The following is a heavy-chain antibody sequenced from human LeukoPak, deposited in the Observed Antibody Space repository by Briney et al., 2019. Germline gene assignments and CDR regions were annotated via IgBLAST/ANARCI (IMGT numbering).Heavy chain of an antibody. CDR1: GFTFSNYA. J-gene: IGHJ3*02. D-gene: IGHD3-10*01. CDR2: ISGSGDYT. Sequence: PGGSLRLSCAASGFTFSNYAMSWVRQAPGKGLEWVSGISGSGDYTYYADSLKGRFTISRDNSKNTLYLQMNSLRAEDTALYYCAKDLTYYYGLGSSTIAFDIWGQGTMVTVSS. V-gene: IGHV3-23*01. CDR3: AKDLTYYYGLGSSTIAFDI.